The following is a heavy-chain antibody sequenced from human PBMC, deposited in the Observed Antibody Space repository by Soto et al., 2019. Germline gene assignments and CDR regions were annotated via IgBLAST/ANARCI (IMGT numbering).Heavy chain of an antibody. V-gene: IGHV3-7*03. CDR2: IKQDGSEK. CDR1: GFTFSSYW. J-gene: IGHJ4*02. Sequence: EVQLVESGGGLVQPGGSLRLSCAASGFTFSSYWLSWVHQAPGKGLEWVDNIKQDGSEKYYVDSVEGPLTISRDNVRNAPYLQMSSVRDEDTAVDYCAREYYWGQGIMVTVSA. CDR3: AREYY.